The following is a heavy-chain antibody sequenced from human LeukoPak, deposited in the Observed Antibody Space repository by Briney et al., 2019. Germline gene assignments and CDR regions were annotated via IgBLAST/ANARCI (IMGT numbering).Heavy chain of an antibody. CDR2: IYYSGST. J-gene: IGHJ4*02. Sequence: KPSETLSLTCTVSGGSISSYYWGWIRQPPGKGLEWIGYIYYSGSTNYNPSLKSRVTISVDTSKNQFSLKLSSVTAADTAVYYCARGRSGSYPPYYFDYWGQGALVTVSS. V-gene: IGHV4-59*01. CDR3: ARGRSGSYPPYYFDY. CDR1: GGSISSYY. D-gene: IGHD1-26*01.